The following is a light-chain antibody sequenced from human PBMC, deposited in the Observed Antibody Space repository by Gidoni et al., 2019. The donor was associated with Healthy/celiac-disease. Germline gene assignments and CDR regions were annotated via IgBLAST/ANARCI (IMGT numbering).Light chain of an antibody. V-gene: IGLV2-14*01. CDR1: SSDGGGYNY. CDR2: DVS. Sequence: SALTQPASVSGSPGQSITISCTGTSSDGGGYNYVSWYQQHPGKAPKLMIYDVSNRPSGVSNRFSGSKSGNTASLTISGLQAEDEADYYCSSYTSSSTEVFGTGTKVTVL. J-gene: IGLJ1*01. CDR3: SSYTSSSTEV.